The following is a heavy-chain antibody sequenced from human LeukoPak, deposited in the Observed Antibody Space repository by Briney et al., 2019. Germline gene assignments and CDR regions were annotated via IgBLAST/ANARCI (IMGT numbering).Heavy chain of an antibody. CDR3: ARRQQTNHYYYMDV. CDR2: IYYTGNT. J-gene: IGHJ6*03. CDR1: GGSISSSY. V-gene: IGHV4-59*08. Sequence: SETLSLTCTVSGGSISSSYWSWIRQRPGKGLEWIGYIYYTGNTNYNPSLNSRITMSVDTSKNQFSLKLRSVTAADTAVYYCARRQQTNHYYYMDVWGKGTTVTVSS. D-gene: IGHD1-1*01.